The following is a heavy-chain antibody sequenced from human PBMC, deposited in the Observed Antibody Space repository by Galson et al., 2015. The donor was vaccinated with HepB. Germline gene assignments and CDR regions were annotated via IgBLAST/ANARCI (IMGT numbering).Heavy chain of an antibody. CDR2: ISGSGGYT. D-gene: IGHD1-26*01. Sequence: SLRLDSAAYGFAFRSYAMSWVLQAPGKGLEWVSFISGSGGYTFYADSVKGRFTISRDNSKNTLYLQMNSLRAEDTVVYYCAKGYSGSYSGRGYYFDYWGQGALVTVSS. CDR1: GFAFRSYA. V-gene: IGHV3-23*01. CDR3: AKGYSGSYSGRGYYFDY. J-gene: IGHJ4*02.